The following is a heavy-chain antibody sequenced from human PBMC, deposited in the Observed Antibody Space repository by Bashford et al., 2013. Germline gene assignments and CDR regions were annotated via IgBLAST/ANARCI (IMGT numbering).Heavy chain of an antibody. J-gene: IGHJ3*02. CDR2: ISSSSSYI. V-gene: IGHV3-21*01. CDR1: GFTFSSYS. CDR3: AREWDYLSNAFDI. Sequence: GSLRLSCAASGFTFSSYSMNWVRQAPGKGLEWVSSISSSSSYIYYADSVKGRFTISRDNAKNSLYLQMNSLRAEDTAVYYCAREWDYLSNAFDIWGQGTMVTVSS. D-gene: IGHD1-7*01.